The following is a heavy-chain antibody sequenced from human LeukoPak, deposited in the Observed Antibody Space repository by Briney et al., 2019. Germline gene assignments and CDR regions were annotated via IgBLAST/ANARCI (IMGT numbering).Heavy chain of an antibody. Sequence: GASVKVSCKASGGTFNNYAITWVRQAPGQGLEWMGRIIPIFDIVNYTQKFQGRVTIIADTITNTAYMELSSLRSEDTAVYFCARAPAGMDVWGQGTTVIVSS. D-gene: IGHD1-14*01. CDR2: IIPIFDIV. CDR1: GGTFNNYA. CDR3: ARAPAGMDV. V-gene: IGHV1-69*04. J-gene: IGHJ6*02.